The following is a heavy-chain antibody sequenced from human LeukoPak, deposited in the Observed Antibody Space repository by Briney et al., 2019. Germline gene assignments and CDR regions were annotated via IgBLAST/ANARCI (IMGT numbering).Heavy chain of an antibody. V-gene: IGHV3-30*04. Sequence: GGSLRLSCAASGFTFSNYAVHWVRQAPGKGLEWVAVISYDGKNKYYADSVKGRFTISRDNSKNTLYLQMNSLRAEDTAVYYCARVQVGAITSIDYWGQGTLVTVSS. CDR3: ARVQVGAITSIDY. CDR1: GFTFSNYA. CDR2: ISYDGKNK. J-gene: IGHJ4*02. D-gene: IGHD1-26*01.